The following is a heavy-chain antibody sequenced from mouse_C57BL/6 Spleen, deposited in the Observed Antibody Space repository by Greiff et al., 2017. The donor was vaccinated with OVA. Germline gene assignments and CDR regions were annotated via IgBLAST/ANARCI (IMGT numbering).Heavy chain of an antibody. D-gene: IGHD1-1*01. CDR3: ARRAYYGSSCFAY. V-gene: IGHV1-55*01. CDR1: GYTFTSYW. Sequence: QVQLQQPGAELVKPGASVKMSCKASGYTFTSYWITWVKQRPGQGLEWIGDIYPGSGSTNYNEKFKSKATLTVDTSYSTAYMQLSSLTSEDSAVYYGARRAYYGSSCFAYWGQGTLVTVSA. CDR2: IYPGSGST. J-gene: IGHJ3*01.